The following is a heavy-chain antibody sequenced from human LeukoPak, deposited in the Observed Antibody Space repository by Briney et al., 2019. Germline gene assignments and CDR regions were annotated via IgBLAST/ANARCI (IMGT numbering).Heavy chain of an antibody. V-gene: IGHV1-69*13. J-gene: IGHJ4*02. Sequence: GASVKVSCKASGGTFSSYAISWVRQAPGQGLEWMGGIIPIFGTANYAQKFQGRVTITADESTSTAYMELSSLGSEDTAVHYCARQDSSFLWRPWDYWGQGTLVTVSS. CDR2: IIPIFGTA. CDR1: GGTFSSYA. D-gene: IGHD6-6*01. CDR3: ARQDSSFLWRPWDY.